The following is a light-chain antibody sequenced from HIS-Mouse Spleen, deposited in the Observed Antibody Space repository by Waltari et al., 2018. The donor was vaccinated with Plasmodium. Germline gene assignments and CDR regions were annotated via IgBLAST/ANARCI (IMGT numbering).Light chain of an antibody. CDR3: QAWDSSTDYV. V-gene: IGLV3-1*01. CDR1: KLGDKY. CDR2: QDS. Sequence: SYELTQPPSVSVSPGQTASITCSGDKLGDKYACWYQQKPGQSPVLVTYQDSKRPSGFPERFSGSNSGNTATLTISGTQAMDEADYYCQAWDSSTDYVFGTGTKVTVL. J-gene: IGLJ1*01.